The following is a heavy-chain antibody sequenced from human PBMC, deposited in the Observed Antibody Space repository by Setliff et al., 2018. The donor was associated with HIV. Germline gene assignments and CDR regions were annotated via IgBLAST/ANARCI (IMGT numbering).Heavy chain of an antibody. D-gene: IGHD4-17*01. CDR2: IYPGDSDT. J-gene: IGHJ1*01. V-gene: IGHV5-51*01. CDR1: EYSFSNYW. Sequence: GESLKISCKGSEYSFSNYWIAWVRQVPGKGLEWMGIIYPGDSDTRYSPSFQGQVTISADKSISTAYVQWSSLKASDTAMYYCATWTRAETSENFQHWGQGTLVTVSS. CDR3: ATWTRAETSENFQH.